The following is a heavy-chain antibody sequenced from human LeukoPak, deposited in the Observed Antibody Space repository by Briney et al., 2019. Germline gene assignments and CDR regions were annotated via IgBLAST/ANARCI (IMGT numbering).Heavy chain of an antibody. V-gene: IGHV3-20*04. CDR1: GFTFDDYG. CDR2: INWNGGST. CDR3: ARVLSPGLSVAARRYYYYYMDV. J-gene: IGHJ6*03. D-gene: IGHD6-6*01. Sequence: PGGSLRLSCAASGFTFDDYGMSWVRQAPGKGLEWVSGINWNGGSTGYADSVKGRFTISRDNAKNSLYLQMNSLRAEDTALYYCARVLSPGLSVAARRYYYYYMDVWGKGTTVTVSS.